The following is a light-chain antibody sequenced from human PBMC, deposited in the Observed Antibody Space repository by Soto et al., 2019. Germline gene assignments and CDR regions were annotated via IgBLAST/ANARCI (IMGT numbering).Light chain of an antibody. CDR2: EVT. CDR3: SSFAGGGNPVL. V-gene: IGLV2-8*01. CDR1: SSDVGGYNY. Sequence: QSALTQPPSASGSLGQSVTISCTGTSSDVGGYNYVSWHQQQPGKAPKVMIYEVTKRPPGVPDRFSGPKSGNTASLSVSGLQAEDEADYYCSSFAGGGNPVLLGGGTQLTVL. J-gene: IGLJ2*01.